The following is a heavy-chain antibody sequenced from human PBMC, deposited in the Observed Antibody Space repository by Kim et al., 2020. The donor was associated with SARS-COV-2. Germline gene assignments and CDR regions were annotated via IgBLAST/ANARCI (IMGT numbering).Heavy chain of an antibody. CDR3: ARRSSSCYSHDY. CDR1: GGSISSYY. V-gene: IGHV4-59*01. CDR2: TYYSGST. D-gene: IGHD2-2*01. Sequence: SETLSPTCPVSGGSISSYYWGWIRQPPGKGLEWIGYTYYSGSTNYNPSPKTRVTIPVDTSKNQFSLKLSSVTAADTAVYYCARRSSSCYSHDYWGQGTLV. J-gene: IGHJ4*02.